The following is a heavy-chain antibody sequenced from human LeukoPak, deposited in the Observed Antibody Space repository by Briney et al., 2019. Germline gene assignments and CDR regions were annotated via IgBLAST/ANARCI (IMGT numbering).Heavy chain of an antibody. Sequence: ASLKVSCKASGYTFTRYYMHCVRQGPGQGLEWMGIIQPSSGSTSYAQKFGGGVTLTRDTSTSTVYMELISLRSEDTALYYSAKDSSTSYLADPWGQGTLVTVSS. CDR3: AKDSSTSYLADP. J-gene: IGHJ5*02. CDR1: GYTFTRYY. D-gene: IGHD2-2*01. V-gene: IGHV1-46*01. CDR2: IQPSSGST.